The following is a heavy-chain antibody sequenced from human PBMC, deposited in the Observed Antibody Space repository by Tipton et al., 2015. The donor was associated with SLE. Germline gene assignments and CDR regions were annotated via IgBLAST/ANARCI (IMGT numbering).Heavy chain of an antibody. CDR2: ISGSGGST. D-gene: IGHD1-26*01. CDR3: AKGLYSGSSMGGRFDY. V-gene: IGHV3-23*01. J-gene: IGHJ4*02. Sequence: SLRLSCAASGFTFSSYAMSWVRQAPGKGLEWVSAISGSGGSTYYADSVKGRFTISRDNSKNTLYLQMNSLRAEDTAVYYCAKGLYSGSSMGGRFDYWGQGTLVPVSS. CDR1: GFTFSSYA.